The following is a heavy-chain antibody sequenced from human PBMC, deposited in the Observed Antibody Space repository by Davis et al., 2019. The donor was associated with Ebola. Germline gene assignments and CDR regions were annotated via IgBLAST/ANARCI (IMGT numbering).Heavy chain of an antibody. D-gene: IGHD3-3*01. CDR1: GFTFSGYA. J-gene: IGHJ4*02. Sequence: GESLKISCAASGFTFSGYAMSWVRQAPGKGLEWVGFIRSKAYGGTTEYAASVKGRFTISRDDSKSIAYLQMNSLKTEDTAVYYCTRDKAENAYDFWSGRDLAIDYWGQGTLVTVSS. CDR2: IRSKAYGGTT. V-gene: IGHV3-49*04. CDR3: TRDKAENAYDFWSGRDLAIDY.